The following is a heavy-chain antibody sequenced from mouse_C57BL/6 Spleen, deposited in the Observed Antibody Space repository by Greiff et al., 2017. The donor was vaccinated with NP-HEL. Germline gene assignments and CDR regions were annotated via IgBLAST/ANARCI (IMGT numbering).Heavy chain of an antibody. CDR3: ASDYYGSSYYAMDY. D-gene: IGHD1-1*01. CDR1: GYTFTDYY. V-gene: IGHV1-76*01. J-gene: IGHJ4*01. CDR2: IYPGSGNT. Sequence: QVHVKQSGAELVRPGASVKLSCKASGYTFTDYYINWVKQRPGQGLEWIARIYPGSGNTYYNEKFKGKATLTAEKSSSTAYMQLSSLTSEDSAVYFWASDYYGSSYYAMDYWGQGTSVTVSS.